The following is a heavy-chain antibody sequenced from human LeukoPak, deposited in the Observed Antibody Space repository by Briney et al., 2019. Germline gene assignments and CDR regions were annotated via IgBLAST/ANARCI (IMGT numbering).Heavy chain of an antibody. D-gene: IGHD1-14*01. V-gene: IGHV1-8*01. Sequence: ASVKVSCKASGYTFTSYDINWVRQATGQGLEWMGWMNPNSGNTGYAQKFQGRVTMTRNTSISTAYMELSSLRSEDTAVYYCARITYYYYYMDVWGKGTTVTISS. CDR2: MNPNSGNT. J-gene: IGHJ6*03. CDR3: ARITYYYYYMDV. CDR1: GYTFTSYD.